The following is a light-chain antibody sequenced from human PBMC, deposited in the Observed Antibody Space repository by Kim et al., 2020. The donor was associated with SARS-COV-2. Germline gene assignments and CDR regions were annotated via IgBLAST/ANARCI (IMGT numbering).Light chain of an antibody. CDR1: QSVSSN. J-gene: IGKJ4*01. CDR3: QQYNNWPVT. V-gene: IGKV3D-15*01. CDR2: GAS. Sequence: VSPGERATLSCRASQSVSSNLAWYQQKPGQAPRLVIYGASTRATGIPARFSGSGSGTEFTLTISSLQSEDFAVYHCQQYNNWPVTFGGGTKVDIK.